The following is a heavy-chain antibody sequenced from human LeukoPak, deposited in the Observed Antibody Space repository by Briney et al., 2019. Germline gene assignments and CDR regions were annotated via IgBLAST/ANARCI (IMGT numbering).Heavy chain of an antibody. J-gene: IGHJ4*02. CDR2: ISTSGSMI. CDR3: ARGYSSGWYKFDY. Sequence: PGGSLRLSCAASGFTFSDYYMSWIRQAPGKGLEWVSYISTSGSMIFYADSVKGRFAISRDNAKNSLYLQMNSLRAEDTAVYYCARGYSSGWYKFDYWGQGTLVTVSS. V-gene: IGHV3-11*01. D-gene: IGHD6-19*01. CDR1: GFTFSDYY.